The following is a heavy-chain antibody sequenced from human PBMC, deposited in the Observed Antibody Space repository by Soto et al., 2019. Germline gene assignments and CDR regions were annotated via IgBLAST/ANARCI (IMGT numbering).Heavy chain of an antibody. CDR3: AKRHSSGSDY. CDR1: GFTFSNYA. CDR2: ISASGGST. D-gene: IGHD6-19*01. J-gene: IGHJ4*02. V-gene: IGHV3-23*01. Sequence: EVQLLESGGGLVQPGGSLRLSCAASGFTFSNYAMSWVRQAPGKGLEWLSSISASGGSTYYADSVKGRFTISRDNSKDTLYLQMCSLRAEDTAVYYCAKRHSSGSDYWGQGTLVTVSS.